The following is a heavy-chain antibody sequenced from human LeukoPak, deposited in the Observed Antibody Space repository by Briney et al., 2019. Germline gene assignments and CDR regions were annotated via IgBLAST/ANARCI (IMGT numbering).Heavy chain of an antibody. CDR3: ASGLRFLEWLGAFDI. J-gene: IGHJ3*02. D-gene: IGHD3-3*01. Sequence: GGSLRLSCAASGFTFSDYYMSWIRQAPGKGLEWVSYISSSGSTIYYADSVKGRYTISGDNAKNSLYLQMNSLRAEDTAVYYCASGLRFLEWLGAFDIWGQGTMVTVSS. CDR1: GFTFSDYY. V-gene: IGHV3-11*04. CDR2: ISSSGSTI.